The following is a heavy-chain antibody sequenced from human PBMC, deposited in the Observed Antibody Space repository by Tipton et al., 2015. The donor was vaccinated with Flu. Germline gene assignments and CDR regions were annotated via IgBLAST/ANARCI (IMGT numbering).Heavy chain of an antibody. CDR2: ISDDGANI. CDR1: GFTLNSYG. Sequence: SLRLSCAASGFTLNSYGTHWVRLAPGKGLEWVAVISDDGANIYYADSVKGRFTISRDNSKNTLYLQMSGLRSEDTAVYYCAKRVGSYYGAFDHWGQGTPVTVSS. CDR3: AKRVGSYYGAFDH. V-gene: IGHV3-30*18. D-gene: IGHD1-26*01. J-gene: IGHJ4*02.